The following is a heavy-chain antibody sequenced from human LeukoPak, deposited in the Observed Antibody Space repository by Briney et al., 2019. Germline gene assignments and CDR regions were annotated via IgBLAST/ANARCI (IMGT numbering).Heavy chain of an antibody. Sequence: SETLSLTCAVYGGSFSGYYWSWIRQPPGKGLEWIGEINHSGSTNYNPFLKSRVTISVDTSKNQFFLKLSSVTAADTAVYYCARALDILTGTFDYWGQGTLVTVSS. V-gene: IGHV4-34*01. CDR2: INHSGST. CDR1: GGSFSGYY. D-gene: IGHD3-9*01. J-gene: IGHJ4*02. CDR3: ARALDILTGTFDY.